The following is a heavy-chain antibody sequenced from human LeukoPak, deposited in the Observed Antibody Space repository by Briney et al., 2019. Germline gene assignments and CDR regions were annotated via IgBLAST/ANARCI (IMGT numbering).Heavy chain of an antibody. CDR1: GFTFSSYG. V-gene: IGHV3-23*01. J-gene: IGHJ3*02. Sequence: PGGSLRLSCAASGFTFSSYGMSWVRQAPGKGLEWVSSISAGGGTTYYVDSVKGRFTLSRDNSKNTLYLQMNSLRADDTAVYSCAKDPPXVMANAFHIWGQGTMVTVSS. CDR2: ISAGGGTT. CDR3: AKDPPXVMANAFHI. D-gene: IGHD5-24*01.